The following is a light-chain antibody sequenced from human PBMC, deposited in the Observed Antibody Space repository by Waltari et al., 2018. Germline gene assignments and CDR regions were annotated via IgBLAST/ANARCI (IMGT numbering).Light chain of an antibody. Sequence: QSALTQDASVSGTVGQKVTLSCTGNTNSVGTSAVGWYQQISHGAPKSVMFGNSLPSGIPDRFSGSKSGTTASLTISGLQPEDEADYYCSTWDYSLSAQVFGGGTKLTVL. CDR3: STWDYSLSAQV. J-gene: IGLJ3*02. CDR1: TNSVGTSA. CDR2: GNS. V-gene: IGLV1-44*01.